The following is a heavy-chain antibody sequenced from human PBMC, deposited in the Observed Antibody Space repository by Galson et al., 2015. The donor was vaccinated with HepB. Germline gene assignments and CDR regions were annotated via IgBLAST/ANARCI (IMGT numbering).Heavy chain of an antibody. CDR2: ISSSSSCI. J-gene: IGHJ5*02. Sequence: SLRLSCAASGFTFSSYSMNWVRQAPGKGLEWVSSISSSSSCIYYADSVKGRFTISRDNAKNSLYLQMNSLRAEDTAVYYCARDLTGSNWFDPWGQGTLVTVSS. V-gene: IGHV3-21*01. CDR3: ARDLTGSNWFDP. CDR1: GFTFSSYS. D-gene: IGHD3-10*01.